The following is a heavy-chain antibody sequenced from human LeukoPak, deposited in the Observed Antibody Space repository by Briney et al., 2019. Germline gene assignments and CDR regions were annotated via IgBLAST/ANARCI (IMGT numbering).Heavy chain of an antibody. CDR2: IYYHGST. CDR1: GGSISSYY. J-gene: IGHJ4*02. V-gene: IGHV4-59*01. CDR3: ARTHRFLEWPDY. D-gene: IGHD3-3*01. Sequence: SETLSLTCTVSGGSISSYYWSWIRQPPGKGLEWIGYIYYHGSTNYNPSLKSRVNISVDTSKNQLSLKLSSVTAADTAVYYCARTHRFLEWPDYWGQGTLVTVSS.